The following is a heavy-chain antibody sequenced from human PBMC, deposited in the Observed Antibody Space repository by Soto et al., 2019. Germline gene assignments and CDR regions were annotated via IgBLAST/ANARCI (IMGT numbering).Heavy chain of an antibody. CDR1: GGSISSGGYY. V-gene: IGHV4-31*03. Sequence: PSETLSLTCTVSGGSISSGGYYWSWIRQHPGKGLEWIGYIYYSGSTYYNPSLKSRVTISVDTSKNQFSLKLSSVTAADTAVHYCARDVTTVTPGGYYYYGMDVWGKATTVTVSS. J-gene: IGHJ6*04. CDR3: ARDVTTVTPGGYYYYGMDV. D-gene: IGHD4-17*01. CDR2: IYYSGST.